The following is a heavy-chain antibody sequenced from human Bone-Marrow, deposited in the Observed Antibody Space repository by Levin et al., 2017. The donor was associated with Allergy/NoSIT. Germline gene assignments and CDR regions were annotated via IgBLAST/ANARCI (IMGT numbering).Heavy chain of an antibody. V-gene: IGHV3-30-3*01. Sequence: PGGSLRLSCAASGFTFSSYALHWVRQAPGKGLEWVALISYDGSNKYYADSVMGRFTISRDNSKNTLYLQMNSLRAEDTAVYYCARDGGTSGWYREFECRGQGTLVTV. D-gene: IGHD6-19*01. CDR1: GFTFSSYA. J-gene: IGHJ4*02. CDR3: ARDGGTSGWYREFEC. CDR2: ISYDGSNK.